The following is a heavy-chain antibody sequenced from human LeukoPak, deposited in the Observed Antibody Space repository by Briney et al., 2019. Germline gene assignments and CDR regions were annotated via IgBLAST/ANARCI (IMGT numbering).Heavy chain of an antibody. Sequence: PGGSLRLSCAASGFSFSRYPMGWVRQAPGKGLEWVSGISWNSGSIGYADSVKGRFTISRDNAKNSLYLQMNSLRAEDMALYYCAKRGATGEFDYWGQGTLVTVSS. CDR3: AKRGATGEFDY. V-gene: IGHV3-9*03. CDR1: GFSFSRYP. D-gene: IGHD1-26*01. J-gene: IGHJ4*02. CDR2: ISWNSGSI.